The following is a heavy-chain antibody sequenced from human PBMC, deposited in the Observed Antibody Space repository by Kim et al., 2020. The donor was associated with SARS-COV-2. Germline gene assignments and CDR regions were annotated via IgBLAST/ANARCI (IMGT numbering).Heavy chain of an antibody. J-gene: IGHJ2*01. D-gene: IGHD3-22*01. Sequence: RVTISVDTSKNQFSLKLSSVTAADTAVYYCARVQYYDSSGQTPIYWYFDLWGRGTLVTVSS. CDR3: ARVQYYDSSGQTPIYWYFDL. V-gene: IGHV4-59*01.